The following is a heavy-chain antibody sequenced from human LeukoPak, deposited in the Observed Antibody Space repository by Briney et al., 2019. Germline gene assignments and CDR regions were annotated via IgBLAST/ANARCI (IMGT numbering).Heavy chain of an antibody. Sequence: GGSLRLSCAASGFTFSDYYMSWIRQAPGKGLEWVSYISSSGSTIYYADSVKGRFTISRDNAKDSLYLQMNSLRAEDTAVYYCARVKYFYWSITIFGVVTSGFDPWGQGTLVTVSS. J-gene: IGHJ5*02. D-gene: IGHD3-3*01. CDR1: GFTFSDYY. V-gene: IGHV3-11*01. CDR2: ISSSGSTI. CDR3: ARVKYFYWSITIFGVVTSGFDP.